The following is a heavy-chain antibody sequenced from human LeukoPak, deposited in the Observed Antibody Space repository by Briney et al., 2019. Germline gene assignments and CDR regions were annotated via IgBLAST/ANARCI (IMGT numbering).Heavy chain of an antibody. D-gene: IGHD3-10*01. CDR1: GGSISSYY. V-gene: IGHV4-59*12. Sequence: PSETLSLTCTVSGGSISSYYWNWIRQPPGKGLEWIGNIFYSGSTYYGPSLKSRLTISLDTSRNQFSLKLNSVTAADTAVYYCAKSNGYGLIDIWGQGTMVTVSS. CDR2: IFYSGST. J-gene: IGHJ3*02. CDR3: AKSNGYGLIDI.